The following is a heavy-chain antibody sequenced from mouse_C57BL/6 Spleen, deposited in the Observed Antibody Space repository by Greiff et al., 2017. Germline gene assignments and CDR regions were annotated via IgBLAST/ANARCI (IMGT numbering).Heavy chain of an antibody. J-gene: IGHJ1*03. CDR3: AAIWDWYFDV. V-gene: IGHV1-54*01. Sequence: QVQLKESGAELVRPGTSVKVSCKASGYAFTNYLIEWVKQRPGQGLEWIGVINPGSGGTKYTEKFKGKATLTADKSFSTAYMQLSSLTSEDSAVYFCAAIWDWYFDVWGTGTTVTVSS. CDR2: INPGSGGT. CDR1: GYAFTNYL. D-gene: IGHD4-1*01.